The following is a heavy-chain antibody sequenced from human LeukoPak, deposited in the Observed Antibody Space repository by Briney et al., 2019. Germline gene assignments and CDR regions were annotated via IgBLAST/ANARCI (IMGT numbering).Heavy chain of an antibody. CDR1: GFTFSSYA. CDR3: AKVPSNYDSSGYYRGWGMDV. J-gene: IGHJ6*02. D-gene: IGHD3-22*01. CDR2: ISGSGGST. V-gene: IGHV3-23*01. Sequence: PGGSLRLSCAASGFTFSSYAMSWVRQAPGKGLEWVSAISGSGGSTYYADSVKGRFTISRDNSKNTLYLQMNSLRAEDTAVYYCAKVPSNYDSSGYYRGWGMDVWGQGTTVTVSS.